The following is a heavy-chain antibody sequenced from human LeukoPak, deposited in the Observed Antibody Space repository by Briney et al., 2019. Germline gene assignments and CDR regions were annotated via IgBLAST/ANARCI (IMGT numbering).Heavy chain of an antibody. CDR1: GGTFSSYA. D-gene: IGHD3-22*01. V-gene: IGHV1-69*06. CDR2: IIPIFGTA. Sequence: GSSVKVSCKASGGTFSSYAISWVRQAPGQGLEWMGGIIPIFGTANYAQKFQGRVTMTEDTSTDTAYMELSSLRSEDTAVYYCATGRLSGYYPFDYWGQGTLVTVSS. J-gene: IGHJ4*02. CDR3: ATGRLSGYYPFDY.